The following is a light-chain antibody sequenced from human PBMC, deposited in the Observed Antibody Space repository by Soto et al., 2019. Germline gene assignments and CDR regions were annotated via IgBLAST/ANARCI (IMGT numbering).Light chain of an antibody. J-gene: IGKJ3*01. CDR3: QQYGSSPLFT. Sequence: EIVLTQSPGTRSLSPGERATLSCRASQTDTNNYLAWYQQKPGLAPRLLIFGASSRATGIPDRFGGSGSGTDFTLTISSLEPEDFAVYYCQQYGSSPLFTFGPGTKVDFK. CDR1: QTDTNNY. CDR2: GAS. V-gene: IGKV3-20*01.